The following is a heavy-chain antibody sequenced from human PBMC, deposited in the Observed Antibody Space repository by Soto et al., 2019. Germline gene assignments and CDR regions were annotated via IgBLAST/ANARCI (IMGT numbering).Heavy chain of an antibody. J-gene: IGHJ4*02. CDR1: GFTFSSYS. D-gene: IGHD2-15*01. CDR2: ISSSSYI. CDR3: ARGVGGSDSWYFDY. Sequence: EVQLVESGGGLVKPGGSLRLSCAASGFTFSSYSMNWVRQAPGKGLEWVSSISSSSYIYYADSVKGRFTISRDNAKNSLYLQMNSLRAADTAVYYCARGVGGSDSWYFDYWGQGTLVTVSS. V-gene: IGHV3-21*01.